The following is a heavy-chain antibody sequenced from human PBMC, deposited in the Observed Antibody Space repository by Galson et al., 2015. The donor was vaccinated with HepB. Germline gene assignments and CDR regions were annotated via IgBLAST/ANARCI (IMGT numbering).Heavy chain of an antibody. CDR3: AKDIYDILTGPSDY. V-gene: IGHV3-23*01. CDR1: GFTFSSYA. Sequence: SLRLSCAASGFTFSSYAMSWVRQAPGKGLEWVSAISGSGGSTYYADSVKGRFTISRDNSKNTLYLQMNSLRAEDTAVYYCAKDIYDILTGPSDYWGQGTPVTVSS. J-gene: IGHJ4*02. D-gene: IGHD3-9*01. CDR2: ISGSGGST.